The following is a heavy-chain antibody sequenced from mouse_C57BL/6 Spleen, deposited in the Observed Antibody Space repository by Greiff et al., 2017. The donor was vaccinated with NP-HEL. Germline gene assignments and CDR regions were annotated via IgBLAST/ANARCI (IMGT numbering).Heavy chain of an antibody. Sequence: QVQLQQPGAELVKPGASVKLSCKASGYTFTSYWMHWVKQRPGQGLEWIGMIHPNSGSTNYNEKFKSKATLTVDKSSSTAYMQLSSLTSEDSAVYYCARGTLGNYGGFWDYWGQGTTLTVSS. CDR1: GYTFTSYW. CDR2: IHPNSGST. J-gene: IGHJ2*01. CDR3: ARGTLGNYGGFWDY. D-gene: IGHD2-1*01. V-gene: IGHV1-64*01.